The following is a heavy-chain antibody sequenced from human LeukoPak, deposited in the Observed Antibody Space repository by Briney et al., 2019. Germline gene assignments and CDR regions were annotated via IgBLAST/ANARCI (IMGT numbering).Heavy chain of an antibody. CDR2: IYSGGST. D-gene: IGHD6-13*01. V-gene: IGHV3-66*01. CDR1: GFTVSSNY. J-gene: IGHJ4*02. CDR3: AREAYSRGVDY. Sequence: GGSLRLSCAASGFTVSSNYMSWVRQAPGKGLEWVSVIYSGGSTYYADSVKGRFTISRDNSKNTLYLQMNSLRAEDTAVYYCAREAYSRGVDYWGQGTLVTVSS.